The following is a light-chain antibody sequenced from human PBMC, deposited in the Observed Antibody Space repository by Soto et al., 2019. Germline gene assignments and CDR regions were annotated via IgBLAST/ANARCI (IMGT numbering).Light chain of an antibody. CDR1: QSISSW. V-gene: IGKV1-5*01. CDR2: TAS. CDR3: LHDSIYPWP. Sequence: DIQMTQSPSTLSASVGDRVTISVRASQSISSWLAWYQQKPGKAPKLLINTASTLQSGVSSRFSGSGSGTDFTLTISSLQPEDFATYYCLHDSIYPWPSGQGTKVAIK. J-gene: IGKJ1*01.